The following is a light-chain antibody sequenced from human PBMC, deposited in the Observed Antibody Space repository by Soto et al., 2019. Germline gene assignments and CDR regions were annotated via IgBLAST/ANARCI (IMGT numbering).Light chain of an antibody. CDR2: EAT. CDR3: SFYTGSGTVV. V-gene: IGLV2-18*01. CDR1: SDDFISSNR. Sequence: QSALTQPPSVSGSPGQSVTISCTGTSDDFISSNRVSWYQQPPGTGPKLVIYEATNRLTGVPSRFSGSKSANTASLTITGLRAEDEADYFCSFYTGSGTVVFGGGTKLTVL. J-gene: IGLJ2*01.